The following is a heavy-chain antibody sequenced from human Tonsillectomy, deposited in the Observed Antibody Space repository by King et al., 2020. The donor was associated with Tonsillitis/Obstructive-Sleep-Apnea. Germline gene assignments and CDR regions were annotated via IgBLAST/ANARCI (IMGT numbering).Heavy chain of an antibody. CDR1: GGSISSYY. V-gene: IGHV4-59*01. CDR2: IYYSGST. Sequence: MQLQESGPGLVKPSETLSLTCTVSGGSISSYYWSWIRQPPGQGLEWIGYIYYSGSTNYNPSPKCRVTISVDTAKKQFSLKLSSVTAADTAVYYCARSTNYDFWSGYYLGYYFDYWGQGTLVTVSS. CDR3: ARSTNYDFWSGYYLGYYFDY. J-gene: IGHJ4*02. D-gene: IGHD3-3*01.